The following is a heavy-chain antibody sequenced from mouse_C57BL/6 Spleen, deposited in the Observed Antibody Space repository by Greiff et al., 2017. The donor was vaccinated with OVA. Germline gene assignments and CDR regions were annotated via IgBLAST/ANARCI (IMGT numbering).Heavy chain of an antibody. CDR1: GFTFSDYG. Sequence: EVKLVESGGGLVKPGGSLKLSCAASGFTFSDYGMHWVRQAPEQGLEWVAYISSGSSTIYYADTVKGRFTISRDNAKNTLFLQMTSLRSEDTAMYYCARGPGGRAMDYWGQGTSVTVSS. J-gene: IGHJ4*01. CDR2: ISSGSSTI. V-gene: IGHV5-17*01. CDR3: ARGPGGRAMDY.